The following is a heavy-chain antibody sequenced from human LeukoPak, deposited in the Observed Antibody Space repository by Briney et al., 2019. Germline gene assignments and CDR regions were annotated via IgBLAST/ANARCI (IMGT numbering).Heavy chain of an antibody. V-gene: IGHV4-31*03. CDR1: GDSISSGVYY. J-gene: IGHJ4*02. D-gene: IGHD1-26*01. Sequence: SETLSLTCTVSGDSISSGVYYWSWIRQHPGTGLEWIGYIFYRGNTRYNPSLRSRITISVDTSKNQFSLKLASVTAADTAVYYCARTVGARTYYLDYWGQGTPVIVSS. CDR2: IFYRGNT. CDR3: ARTVGARTYYLDY.